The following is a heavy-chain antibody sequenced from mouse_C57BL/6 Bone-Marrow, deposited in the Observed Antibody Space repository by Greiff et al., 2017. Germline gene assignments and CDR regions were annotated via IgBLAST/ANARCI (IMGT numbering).Heavy chain of an antibody. D-gene: IGHD2-4*01. CDR2: ISSGGDYI. Sequence: EVHLVESGEGLVKPGGSLKLSCAASGFTFSSYAMSWVRQTPEKRLEWVAYISSGGDYIYYADTVKGRFTLSRDNARNTLYLQMSSLKSEDTAMYYCTRDYDYDPFAYWGQGTLVTVSA. J-gene: IGHJ3*01. CDR3: TRDYDYDPFAY. CDR1: GFTFSSYA. V-gene: IGHV5-9-1*02.